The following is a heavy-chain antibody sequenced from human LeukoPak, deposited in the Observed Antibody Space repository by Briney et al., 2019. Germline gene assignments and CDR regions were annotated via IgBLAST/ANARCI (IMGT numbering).Heavy chain of an antibody. V-gene: IGHV3-15*01. D-gene: IGHD3-22*01. CDR2: IKSKTDGGTT. CDR1: GFTFSNAW. CDR3: TTDGTYYYDSSGYYLSGY. J-gene: IGHJ4*02. Sequence: GGSLRLSCAASGFTFSNAWMSWVRQAPGKGLGWVGRIKSKTDGGTTDYAAPVKGRFTISRDDSKNTLYLQMNSLKTEDTAVYYCTTDGTYYYDSSGYYLSGYWGQGTLVTVSS.